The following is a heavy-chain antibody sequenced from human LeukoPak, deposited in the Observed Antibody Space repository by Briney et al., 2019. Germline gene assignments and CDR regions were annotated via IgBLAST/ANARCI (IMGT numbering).Heavy chain of an antibody. CDR1: GFTFSSYG. D-gene: IGHD3-22*01. J-gene: IGHJ4*02. V-gene: IGHV3-30*02. CDR2: IRLDGSTK. CDR3: AKDMDYYDSSGYSPYFDY. Sequence: GGSLRLSCAASGFTFSSYGMNWVRQAPGKGLEWVAFIRLDGSTKYYADSVKGRFTISRDNSKNTLYLQMNSLRAEDTALYYCAKDMDYYDSSGYSPYFDYWGQGTLVTVSS.